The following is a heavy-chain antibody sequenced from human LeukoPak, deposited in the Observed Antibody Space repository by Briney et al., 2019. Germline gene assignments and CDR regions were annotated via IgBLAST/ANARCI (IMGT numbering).Heavy chain of an antibody. CDR1: GGTFSSYA. D-gene: IGHD2-2*01. J-gene: IGHJ4*02. Sequence: SVKVSCKASGGTFSSYAISFVRQAPGQGLECMGGIIPIFGTANYAQKFQGRVTITTDESTSTAYMVLSSLRSEDTALYYCARVRSAYCSSTSCPFDYWGQGTLVTVSS. CDR3: ARVRSAYCSSTSCPFDY. CDR2: IIPIFGTA. V-gene: IGHV1-69*05.